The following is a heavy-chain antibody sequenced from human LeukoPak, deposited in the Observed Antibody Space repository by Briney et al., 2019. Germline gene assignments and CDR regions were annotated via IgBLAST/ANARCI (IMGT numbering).Heavy chain of an antibody. CDR1: GGTFSGYA. Sequence: SVKVSCKASGGTFSGYAISWVRQAPGQGLEWMGGIIPIFGTANYAQKFQGRVTITADESTSTAYMELSSLRSEDTAVYYCARVRYCSSTSCSYFDYWGQGTLVTVSS. J-gene: IGHJ4*02. CDR3: ARVRYCSSTSCSYFDY. D-gene: IGHD2-2*01. V-gene: IGHV1-69*13. CDR2: IIPIFGTA.